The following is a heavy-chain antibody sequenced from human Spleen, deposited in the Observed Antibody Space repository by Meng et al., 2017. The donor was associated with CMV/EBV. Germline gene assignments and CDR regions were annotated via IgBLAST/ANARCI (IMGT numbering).Heavy chain of an antibody. D-gene: IGHD6-6*01. CDR3: ARAARLFPSDY. J-gene: IGHJ4*02. CDR1: GFTFDDYG. Sequence: GGSLRLSCAASGFTFDDYGMHWVRQAPGKGLVWVSRINRDGSITDYADSVKGRFTISRDNAKNTVYLQMNSLRVEDSAVYYCARAARLFPSDYWGQGTLVTVSS. V-gene: IGHV3-74*01. CDR2: INRDGSIT.